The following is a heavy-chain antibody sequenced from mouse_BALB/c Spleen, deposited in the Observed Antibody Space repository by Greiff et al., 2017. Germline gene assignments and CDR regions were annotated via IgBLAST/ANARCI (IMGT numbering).Heavy chain of an antibody. CDR1: GFTFSDYY. CDR3: ARGSYDGYSYWYFDV. CDR2: ISDGGSYT. D-gene: IGHD2-3*01. Sequence: EVKVVESGGGLVKPGGSLKLSCAASGFTFSDYYMYWVRQTPEKRLEWVATISDGGSYTYYPDSVKGRFTISRDNAKNNLYLQMSSLKSEDTAMYYCARGSYDGYSYWYFDVWGAGTTVTVSS. J-gene: IGHJ1*01. V-gene: IGHV5-4*02.